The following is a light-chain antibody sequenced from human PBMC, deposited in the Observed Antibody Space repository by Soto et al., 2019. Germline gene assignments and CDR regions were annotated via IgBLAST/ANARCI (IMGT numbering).Light chain of an antibody. J-gene: IGKJ3*01. V-gene: IGKV3D-20*01. CDR1: QSVGSSY. CDR3: QQYGSSPFT. CDR2: DAS. Sequence: EIVLTQSPATLSLSPGERATLSCGASQSVGSSYLAWYQQKPGLAPRLLIYDASSMATGIPDRFSGSGSGTAFTITISRMEPEDFALEYCQQYGSSPFTFGPGTKVDIK.